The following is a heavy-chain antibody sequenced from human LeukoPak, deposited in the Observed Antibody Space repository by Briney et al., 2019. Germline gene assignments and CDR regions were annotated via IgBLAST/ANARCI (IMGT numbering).Heavy chain of an antibody. Sequence: GGSLRLSCAASGFTFSSYGMSWVRQAPGKGLEWVANIKQDGSEKYYVDSVKGRFTISRDNAKNSLYLQMNSLRAEDTAVFYCARVGWSGYYTKTDWYFDLWGRGTLVTVSS. V-gene: IGHV3-7*05. J-gene: IGHJ2*01. D-gene: IGHD3-3*01. CDR1: GFTFSSYG. CDR2: IKQDGSEK. CDR3: ARVGWSGYYTKTDWYFDL.